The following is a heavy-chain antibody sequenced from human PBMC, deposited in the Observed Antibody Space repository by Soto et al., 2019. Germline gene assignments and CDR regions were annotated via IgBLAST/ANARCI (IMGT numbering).Heavy chain of an antibody. CDR2: IIPIFGTA. D-gene: IGHD5-18*01. J-gene: IGHJ4*02. CDR1: GGTFSSYA. CDR3: ARDGGYSYGEGLDY. Sequence: GASVKVSCKASGGTFSSYAISWVRQAPGQGLEWMGGIIPIFGTANYAQKFQGRVTITADESTSTAYMELSSLRSEDTAVYYCARDGGYSYGEGLDYWGRGTLVTVSS. V-gene: IGHV1-69*13.